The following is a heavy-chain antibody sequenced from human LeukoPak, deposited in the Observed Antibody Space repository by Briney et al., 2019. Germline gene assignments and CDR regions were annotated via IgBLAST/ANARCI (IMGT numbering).Heavy chain of an antibody. Sequence: SETLSLTCAVYGGSFSGYYWSWIRQPPGKGLEWIGEINHSGSTNYNPSLKSRVTISVDTSKNQFSLKLSSVTAADTAVYYCARRAGGGQQLPWVYYYYMDVWGKGTTVTVSS. CDR1: GGSFSGYY. J-gene: IGHJ6*03. V-gene: IGHV4-34*01. D-gene: IGHD6-13*01. CDR2: INHSGST. CDR3: ARRAGGGQQLPWVYYYYMDV.